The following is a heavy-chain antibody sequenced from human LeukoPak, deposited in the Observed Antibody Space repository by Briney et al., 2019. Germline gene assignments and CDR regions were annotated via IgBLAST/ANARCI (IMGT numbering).Heavy chain of an antibody. CDR3: ARDEAAAGPSYYFDY. V-gene: IGHV4-59*01. CDR1: GGSISSYY. CDR2: IYYSGST. Sequence: PSETLSLTCTVCGGSISSYYGSWIRQPPGKGLEWIGYIYYSGSTNYNPSLKSRVTISVDTSKNQFSLKLSSVPAADTAVYYCARDEAAAGPSYYFDYWGQGTLVTVSS. D-gene: IGHD6-13*01. J-gene: IGHJ4*02.